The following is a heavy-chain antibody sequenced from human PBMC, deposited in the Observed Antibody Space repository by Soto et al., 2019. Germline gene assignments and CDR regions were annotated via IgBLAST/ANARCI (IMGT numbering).Heavy chain of an antibody. V-gene: IGHV3-48*01. CDR2: ISSSSSVI. Sequence: EVQLVESGGGVVQPGGSLRLSCATSGFILSDCAMNWVRQAPGKGLEWVSYISSSSSVIDYADSVKGRFTVSIDNARNSLYLQMNSLSSEDTAVYYCARVLSWGSNWYFYMDAWGKGSTGSVYS. J-gene: IGHJ6*03. CDR1: GFILSDCA. CDR3: ARVLSWGSNWYFYMDA. D-gene: IGHD7-27*01.